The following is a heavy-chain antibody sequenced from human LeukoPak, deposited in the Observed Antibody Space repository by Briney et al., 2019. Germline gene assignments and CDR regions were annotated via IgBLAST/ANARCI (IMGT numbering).Heavy chain of an antibody. Sequence: ASVKVSCKASGYTFTSYDINWVRQATGQGLEWMGWMNPNSGNTGYARKFQGRVTMTRNTSISTAYMELSSLRSEDTAVYYCARETTFDWLTAWGQGTLVTVSS. CDR3: ARETTFDWLTA. D-gene: IGHD3-9*01. CDR2: MNPNSGNT. CDR1: GYTFTSYD. J-gene: IGHJ5*02. V-gene: IGHV1-8*01.